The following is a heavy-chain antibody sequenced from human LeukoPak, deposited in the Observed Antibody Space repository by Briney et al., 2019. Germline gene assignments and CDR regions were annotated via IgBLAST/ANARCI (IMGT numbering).Heavy chain of an antibody. Sequence: GASVKVSCKASGYTFTGYYMHWVRQAPGQGLEWMGWINPNSGGTNYAQKFQGRVTMTRDTSISTAYMELSRLRSDDTAVYYCAKSIAVAGSIFDYWGQGTLVTVSS. D-gene: IGHD6-19*01. CDR3: AKSIAVAGSIFDY. CDR1: GYTFTGYY. V-gene: IGHV1-2*02. J-gene: IGHJ4*02. CDR2: INPNSGGT.